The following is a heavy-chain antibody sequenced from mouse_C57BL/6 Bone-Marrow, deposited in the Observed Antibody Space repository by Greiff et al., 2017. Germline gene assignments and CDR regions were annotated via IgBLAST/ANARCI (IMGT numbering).Heavy chain of an antibody. CDR1: GYTFTSYW. CDR2: IDPSDSYT. Sequence: QVHVKQPGAELVKPGASVKLSCKASGYTFTSYWMQWVKQRPGQGLEWIGEIDPSDSYTNYNQQFKGKATLTVDTSSSTAYMQLSSLTSEDSAVYYCARSKATVVARGFAYWGQGTLVTVSA. J-gene: IGHJ3*01. CDR3: ARSKATVVARGFAY. V-gene: IGHV1-50*01. D-gene: IGHD1-1*01.